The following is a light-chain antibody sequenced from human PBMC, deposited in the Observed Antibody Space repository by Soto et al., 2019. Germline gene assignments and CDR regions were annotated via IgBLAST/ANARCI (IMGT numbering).Light chain of an antibody. CDR2: GAS. Sequence: DIQMTQSPSSLSASVGDRVTITCRASQSISTYLNWYQQKPGKVPKLLVYGASTLQSGVPSRFSGSGYETHFTLTISGLQPEDFATYYCQQTYTTDTFGQGTKLEI. J-gene: IGKJ2*01. CDR3: QQTYTTDT. CDR1: QSISTY. V-gene: IGKV1-39*01.